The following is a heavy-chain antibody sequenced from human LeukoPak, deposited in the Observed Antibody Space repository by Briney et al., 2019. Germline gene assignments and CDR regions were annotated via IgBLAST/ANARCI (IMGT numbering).Heavy chain of an antibody. V-gene: IGHV3-11*01. CDR2: ISSSGSTI. D-gene: IGHD3-22*01. CDR3: AKDGGNYYNRKYYFDY. J-gene: IGHJ4*02. CDR1: GFTFSDYY. Sequence: GGSLRLSCAASGFTFSDYYMSWIRQAPGKGLEWVSYISSSGSTIYYADSVKGRFTISRDNAKNSLYLQMNSLRAEDTALYYCAKDGGNYYNRKYYFDYWGQGTLVTVSS.